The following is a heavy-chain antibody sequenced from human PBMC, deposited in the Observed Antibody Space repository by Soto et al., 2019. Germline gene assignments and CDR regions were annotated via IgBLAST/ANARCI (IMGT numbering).Heavy chain of an antibody. D-gene: IGHD3-16*02. Sequence: GESLKISCKGSGDTFTTDWIGWVRQMPGKGLEWVGVIYPGDSRTRYSPPFQGQVTISADKSISTAYLQWNSLKASDTAMYYCATRRLLSPESGPWGQGTLVTVSS. V-gene: IGHV5-51*01. CDR3: ATRRLLSPESGP. CDR2: IYPGDSRT. CDR1: GDTFTTDW. J-gene: IGHJ5*02.